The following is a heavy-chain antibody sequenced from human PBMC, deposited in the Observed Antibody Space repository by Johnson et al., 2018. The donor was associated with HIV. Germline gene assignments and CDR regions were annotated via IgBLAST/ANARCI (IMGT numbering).Heavy chain of an antibody. CDR3: ARAHDAFDI. Sequence: VQLVESGGGVVRPGGSLRLSCAASGFIFDDYAMHWVRQAPGKGLEWVSGISWNSGSIGYADSVKGRFTISRDNAKNSLDLQMNSLRAEDTAVYYCARAHDAFDIWGRGTMVTVSS. CDR2: ISWNSGSI. V-gene: IGHV3-9*01. J-gene: IGHJ3*02. CDR1: GFIFDDYA.